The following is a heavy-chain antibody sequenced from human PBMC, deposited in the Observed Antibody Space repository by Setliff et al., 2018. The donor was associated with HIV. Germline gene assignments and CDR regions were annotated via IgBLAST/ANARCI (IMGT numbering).Heavy chain of an antibody. CDR2: ITGSGDST. D-gene: IGHD3-10*01. V-gene: IGHV3-23*01. J-gene: IGHJ4*02. CDR3: ARDPLPDFRGWCY. Sequence: PGGSLRLSCAASGFTFSSYAMTWVRQAPGKGLEWVSSITGSGDSTYYANSVKGRFTISRDSSKNTLSLQMSSLRAEDTALYYCARDPLPDFRGWCYWGQGTLVTVSS. CDR1: GFTFSSYA.